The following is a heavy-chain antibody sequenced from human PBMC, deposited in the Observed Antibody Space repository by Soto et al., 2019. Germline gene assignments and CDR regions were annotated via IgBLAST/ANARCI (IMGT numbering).Heavy chain of an antibody. CDR3: AREFSSSWYDYYYYYYGMDV. CDR1: GGSISSSSYY. J-gene: IGHJ6*04. V-gene: IGHV4-39*02. D-gene: IGHD6-13*01. CDR2: IYYSGST. Sequence: SETLSLTCTVSGGSISSSSYYWGWIRQPPGKGLEWIRSIYYSGSTYYNPSLKSRVTISVDTSKNQFSLKLSSVTAAETAGYYCAREFSSSWYDYYYYYYGMDVWGKGSTVTAS.